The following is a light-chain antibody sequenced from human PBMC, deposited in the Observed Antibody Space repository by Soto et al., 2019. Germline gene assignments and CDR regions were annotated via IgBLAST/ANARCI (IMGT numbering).Light chain of an antibody. Sequence: QSALAQPASVSGSPGQSITISCTGTNSDVGGYDYVSWYQQYPGKAPKVIIYEVRKRPSGISNRFSGSKSGHMASLTISGLQAVDEADYYCSSYTDSATRVFGTGTKVTVL. J-gene: IGLJ1*01. CDR2: EVR. CDR3: SSYTDSATRV. CDR1: NSDVGGYDY. V-gene: IGLV2-14*01.